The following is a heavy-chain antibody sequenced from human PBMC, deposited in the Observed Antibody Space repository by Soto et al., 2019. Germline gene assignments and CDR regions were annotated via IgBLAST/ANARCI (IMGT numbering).Heavy chain of an antibody. CDR1: GYTFTNYA. D-gene: IGHD4-17*01. CDR3: ARGNHDYGDYWFDP. V-gene: IGHV1-3*01. CDR2: INAGNGDT. Sequence: ASVKVSCKASGYTFTNYAMHWVRQAPGQRLEWMGWINAGNGDTKYSQKFQGRVTMTTDTSTSTAYMELRSLRSDDTAVYYCARGNHDYGDYWFDPWGQGTLVTVSS. J-gene: IGHJ5*02.